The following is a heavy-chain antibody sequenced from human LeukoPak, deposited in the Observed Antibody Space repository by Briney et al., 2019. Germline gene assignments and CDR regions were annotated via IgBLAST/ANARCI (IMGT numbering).Heavy chain of an antibody. CDR1: GASTNNYY. CDR2: VYFTGNT. Sequence: SETLSLTCTVSGASTNNYYWSWIRQPPGKGLEWIGYVYFTGNTNYNPSLKSRVTISMDTSKNQISLTVTSVTAADTAVYYCARHPFSSPFDFWGQGTLVAVSS. D-gene: IGHD2/OR15-2a*01. J-gene: IGHJ4*02. CDR3: ARHPFSSPFDF. V-gene: IGHV4-59*08.